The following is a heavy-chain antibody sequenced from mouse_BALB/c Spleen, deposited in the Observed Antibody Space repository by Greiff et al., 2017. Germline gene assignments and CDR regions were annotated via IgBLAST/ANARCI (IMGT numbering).Heavy chain of an antibody. J-gene: IGHJ3*01. CDR3: TSQRAWFAY. V-gene: IGHV1S127*01. CDR1: GYTFTSYW. Sequence: VQLQQPGAELVKPGASVKMSCKASGYTFTSYWMHWVKQRPGQGLEWIGVIDPSDSYTSYNQKFKGKATLTVDTSSSTAYMQLSSLTSEDSAVYYCTSQRAWFAYWGQGTLVTVSA. CDR2: IDPSDSYT.